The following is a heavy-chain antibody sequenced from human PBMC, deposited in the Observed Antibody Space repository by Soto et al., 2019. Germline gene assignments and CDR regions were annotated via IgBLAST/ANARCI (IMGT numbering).Heavy chain of an antibody. D-gene: IGHD3-3*01. CDR3: VRDDGAISGVVTLDY. CDR1: GYNFKNYA. V-gene: IGHV1-3*01. CDR2: SNEGSGNS. J-gene: IGHJ4*02. Sequence: QVQLVQSGAEVKRPGASVRVSCKASGYNFKNYAIPWVRRAPAQRLEWMGWSNEGSGNSRYSQKFQGRVSITRDTSANTVYMDLSSLKSEDSATNYWVRDDGAISGVVTLDYWGPGTLFTVSS.